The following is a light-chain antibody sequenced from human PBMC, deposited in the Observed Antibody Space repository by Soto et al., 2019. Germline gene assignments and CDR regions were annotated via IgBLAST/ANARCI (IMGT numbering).Light chain of an antibody. CDR3: QSYDSSLTAYV. Sequence: QSVLTQPPSVSGAPGQRVTISCTGSSSNLGADYDVHWYQLLPGTAPKLLIYGNINRPSGVPDRFSGSKSATSASLAITGLHAEDEADYYCQSYDSSLTAYVFGPGTKVTVL. V-gene: IGLV1-40*01. CDR2: GNI. J-gene: IGLJ1*01. CDR1: SSNLGADYD.